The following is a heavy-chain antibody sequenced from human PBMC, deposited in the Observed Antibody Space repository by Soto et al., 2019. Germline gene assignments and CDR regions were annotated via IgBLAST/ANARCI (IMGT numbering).Heavy chain of an antibody. CDR2: MNPNSGNT. V-gene: IGHV1-8*01. J-gene: IGHJ4*02. CDR1: GYTFTSYD. CDR3: ARETRSGGSLSLDY. D-gene: IGHD2-15*01. Sequence: QVQMVQSGAEVKKPGATVKVSCKASGYTFTSYDINWVRQATGQGLEWMGWMNPNSGNTGYAQKFQGRVTMTRNTSISTAYMELSSLRSEDTAVYYCARETRSGGSLSLDYWGQGTLVTVSS.